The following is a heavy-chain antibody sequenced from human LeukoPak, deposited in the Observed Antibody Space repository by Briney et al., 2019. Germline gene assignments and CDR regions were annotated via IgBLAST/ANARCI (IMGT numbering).Heavy chain of an antibody. V-gene: IGHV3-48*03. CDR1: GFIFSSYE. CDR2: ISTTGTTI. Sequence: TGGSLRLSCEASGFIFSSYEMNWVRQAPGKGLGWVSYISTTGTTIYYSDSVRGRFTISRDNARNSLFLQMSSLRAEDTAVYHCARGRRDGYNYWGQGTLVTVSS. D-gene: IGHD5-24*01. J-gene: IGHJ4*02. CDR3: ARGRRDGYNY.